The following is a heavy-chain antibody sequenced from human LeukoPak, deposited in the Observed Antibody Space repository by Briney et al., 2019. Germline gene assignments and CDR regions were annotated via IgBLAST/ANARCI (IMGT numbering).Heavy chain of an antibody. J-gene: IGHJ4*02. D-gene: IGHD3-22*01. CDR1: EFTFSSYW. CDR3: ARHPYDNSGYFDY. CDR2: IKRDGSEK. Sequence: GGSLRLSCAASEFTFSSYWMSWVRQAPGKGLEWVANIKRDGSEKYYVDSMRGRFTISRDNAKNSLYLQMNSLRAEDTAVYYCARHPYDNSGYFDYWGQGTLVTVSS. V-gene: IGHV3-7*03.